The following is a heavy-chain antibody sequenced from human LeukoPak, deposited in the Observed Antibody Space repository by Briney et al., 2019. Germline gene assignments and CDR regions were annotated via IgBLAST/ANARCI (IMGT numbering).Heavy chain of an antibody. D-gene: IGHD3-10*01. CDR2: IYYSGST. Sequence: SETLSLTCTVSGGSISSYYWSWIRQPPGKGLEWIGYIYYSGSTNYNPSLKSRVTISVDTSKNQFSLKVNSVTAADTAIYYCARNSPEMVRGVIFWFDPWGQGTLVTVSS. CDR3: ARNSPEMVRGVIFWFDP. CDR1: GGSISSYY. V-gene: IGHV4-59*12. J-gene: IGHJ5*02.